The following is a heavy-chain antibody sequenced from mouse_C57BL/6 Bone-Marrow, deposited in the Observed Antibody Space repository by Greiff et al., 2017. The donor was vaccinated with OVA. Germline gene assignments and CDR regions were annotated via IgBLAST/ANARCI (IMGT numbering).Heavy chain of an antibody. V-gene: IGHV5-17*01. CDR2: ISSGSSTI. CDR1: GFTFSDYG. D-gene: IGHD1-1*01. Sequence: VQLKESGGGLVKPGGSLKLSCAASGFTFSDYGMHWVRQAPEKGLEWVAYISSGSSTIYYADTVKGRFTISRDNAKNTLFLQMTSLRSEDTAMYYCARDYYEAMDYWGQGTSVTVSS. CDR3: ARDYYEAMDY. J-gene: IGHJ4*01.